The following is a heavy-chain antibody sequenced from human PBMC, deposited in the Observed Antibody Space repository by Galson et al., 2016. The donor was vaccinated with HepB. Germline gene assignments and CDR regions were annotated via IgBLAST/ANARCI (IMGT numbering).Heavy chain of an antibody. CDR2: IITGNGDT. D-gene: IGHD6-19*01. V-gene: IGHV1-3*04. Sequence: SVKVSCKASGYTFTNFPINWVRQAPGQRLEWMGWIITGNGDTRYSQSFQGRATITRDTSASTAYMELNTLTSEDTAVYYCVRDPVRGWAPFDYWGQGTLVTVSS. J-gene: IGHJ4*02. CDR3: VRDPVRGWAPFDY. CDR1: GYTFTNFP.